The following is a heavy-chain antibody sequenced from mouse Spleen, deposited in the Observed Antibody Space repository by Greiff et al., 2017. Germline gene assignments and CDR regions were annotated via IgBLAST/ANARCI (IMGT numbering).Heavy chain of an antibody. V-gene: IGHV5-16*01. Sequence: EVKLMESEGGLVQPGSSMKLSCTASGFTFSDYYMAWVRQVPEKGLEWVANINYDGSSTYYLDSLKSRFIISRDNAKNILYLQMSSLKSEDTATYYCAREDDYLAYWGQGTLVTVSA. CDR1: GFTFSDYY. CDR3: AREDDYLAY. D-gene: IGHD2-4*01. J-gene: IGHJ3*01. CDR2: INYDGSST.